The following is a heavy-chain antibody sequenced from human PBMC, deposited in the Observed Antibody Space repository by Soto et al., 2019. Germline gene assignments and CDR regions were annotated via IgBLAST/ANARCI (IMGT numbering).Heavy chain of an antibody. J-gene: IGHJ6*02. Sequence: ASVKVSCKASGYTFTSYYMHWVRQAPGQGLEWMGIINPSGGSTSYAQKFQGRVTMTRDTSTSTVYMELSSLRSEDTAVYYCARVSGSYYYGMDVWGQGITVTVS. CDR2: INPSGGST. CDR3: ARVSGSYYYGMDV. CDR1: GYTFTSYY. D-gene: IGHD1-26*01. V-gene: IGHV1-46*01.